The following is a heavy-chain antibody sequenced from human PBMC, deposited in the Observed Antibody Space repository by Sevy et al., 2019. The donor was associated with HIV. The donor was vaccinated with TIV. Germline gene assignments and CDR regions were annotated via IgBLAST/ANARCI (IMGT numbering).Heavy chain of an antibody. D-gene: IGHD1-26*01. V-gene: IGHV3-23*01. Sequence: GGSLRLSCAASGFTFSSYAMSWVRQAPGKGLEWVSAISGSGGSTYYADSVKGRFTISRDNSKNTLYLQMNSLRAEDTAVYYCAKDSGAELLWGAFDYWGQGTLVTISS. CDR2: ISGSGGST. CDR3: AKDSGAELLWGAFDY. CDR1: GFTFSSYA. J-gene: IGHJ4*02.